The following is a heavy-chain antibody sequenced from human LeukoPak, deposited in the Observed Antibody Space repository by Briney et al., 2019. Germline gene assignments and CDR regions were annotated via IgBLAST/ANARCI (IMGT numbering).Heavy chain of an antibody. CDR2: ISYDGSNK. CDR3: ARGIGSLRIRRQDFDY. J-gene: IGHJ4*02. CDR1: GFTFSSYG. V-gene: IGHV3-30*03. Sequence: GGSLRLSCAASGFTFSSYGMHWVRQAPGKGLEWVAVISYDGSNKYYADSVKGRFTISRDNSKNTLYLQMNSLRAEDTAVYYCARGIGSLRIRRQDFDYWGQGTLVTVSS. D-gene: IGHD4-17*01.